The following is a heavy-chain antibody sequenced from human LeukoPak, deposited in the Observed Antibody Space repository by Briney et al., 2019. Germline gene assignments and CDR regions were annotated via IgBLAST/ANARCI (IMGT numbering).Heavy chain of an antibody. J-gene: IGHJ5*02. D-gene: IGHD7-27*01. CDR1: GYSFTSYW. Sequence: GESLKLSCKGSGYSFTSYWIGWVRQMPGKGLEWMGIIYPGDSDTRYSPSFQGQATISADKSISTAYLQWSSLKASDTAMYYRARLDGSNWGSLSLDPWGQGTLVTVSS. CDR2: IYPGDSDT. V-gene: IGHV5-51*01. CDR3: ARLDGSNWGSLSLDP.